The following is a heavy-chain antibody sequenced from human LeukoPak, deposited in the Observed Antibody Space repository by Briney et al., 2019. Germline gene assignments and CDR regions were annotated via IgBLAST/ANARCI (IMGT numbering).Heavy chain of an antibody. V-gene: IGHV1-18*01. D-gene: IGHD6-19*01. Sequence: ASVKVSCKTSGYDFTRYCISWVRPAPGKALAWMGWISGYSGNTNYEQKHQDRVTMTSDTTTTTAYMELRSLRSDDTAVYYCARPVVAGNFDYWGQGTLVTVSS. CDR3: ARPVVAGNFDY. CDR2: ISGYSGNT. J-gene: IGHJ4*02. CDR1: GYDFTRYC.